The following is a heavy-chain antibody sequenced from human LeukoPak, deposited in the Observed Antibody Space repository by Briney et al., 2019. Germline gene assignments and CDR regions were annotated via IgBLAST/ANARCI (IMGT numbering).Heavy chain of an antibody. CDR2: IYNSASNT. J-gene: IGHJ6*02. CDR1: GFTFSDHY. CDR3: ARGHYGLDV. V-gene: IGHV3-11*01. Sequence: GGSLRLSCAASGFTFSDHYLSWIRQTPGKGLEWVSYIYNSASNTYYADSVKGRFTISRDNAKNVLYLQMNNLRVEDTAVYYCARGHYGLDVWGQGTTVTVSS.